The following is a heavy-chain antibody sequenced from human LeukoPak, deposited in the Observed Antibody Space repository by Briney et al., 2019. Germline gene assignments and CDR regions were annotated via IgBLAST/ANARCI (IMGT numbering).Heavy chain of an antibody. CDR2: IYPGDSDT. J-gene: IGHJ4*02. V-gene: IGHV5-51*01. D-gene: IGHD2-2*02. CDR3: ARKYCSSTNCYSPFDY. Sequence: GESLKISCKGSGYSFTSYWIGWVRQMPGKGLEWMWIIYPGDSDTRYSPSFQGQVTISADKSISTAYLQWSSLKASDTAMYYCARKYCSSTNCYSPFDYWGQGTLVTVSS. CDR1: GYSFTSYW.